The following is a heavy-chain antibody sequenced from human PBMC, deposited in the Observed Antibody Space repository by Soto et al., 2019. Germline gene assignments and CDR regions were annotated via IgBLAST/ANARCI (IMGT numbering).Heavy chain of an antibody. V-gene: IGHV1-18*01. CDR3: AVRYCIVDVCLTPGGLDTDV. CDR1: GYTFIRFG. J-gene: IGHJ6*02. Sequence: ASVKVSCKASGYTFIRFGINWVRRAPGQGPEWMGWISPYNGDTNYAQKFHDRVTMTTDTPTSTAYMELRSLRSDDTAVYYCAVRYCIVDVCLTPGGLDTDVWGQGTTVTVSS. D-gene: IGHD2-15*01. CDR2: ISPYNGDT.